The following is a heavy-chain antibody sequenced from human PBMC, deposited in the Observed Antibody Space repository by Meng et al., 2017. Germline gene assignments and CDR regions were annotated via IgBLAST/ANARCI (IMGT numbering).Heavy chain of an antibody. CDR3: ATRGNPYLDC. V-gene: IGHV1-18*01. CDR2: INAYNGYT. CDR1: AHTLSSDG. J-gene: IGHJ4*02. Sequence: QLALSGAELKKPGASVKVSCNASAHTLSSDGFAWVWQAPGQGLEWMGWINAYNGYTDYAQKFLGRVTLTTDTSTNTGYMELRSLTSDDTAVYYCATRGNPYLDCWGQGTLVTVSS.